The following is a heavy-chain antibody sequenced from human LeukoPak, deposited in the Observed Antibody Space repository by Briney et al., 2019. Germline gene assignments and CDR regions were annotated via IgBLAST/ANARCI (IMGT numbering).Heavy chain of an antibody. V-gene: IGHV4-34*01. J-gene: IGHJ4*02. CDR1: GGSFSGYY. Sequence: PSETLSLTCAVYGGSFSGYYWRWIRQPRGKGLEWIGEINHSGSTNYNTSLKSRVTISVDTSKNQFSLKLSSVTAADTAVYYCARGRYYDFWSGPGGYFDYWGQGTLVTVSS. D-gene: IGHD3-3*01. CDR3: ARGRYYDFWSGPGGYFDY. CDR2: INHSGST.